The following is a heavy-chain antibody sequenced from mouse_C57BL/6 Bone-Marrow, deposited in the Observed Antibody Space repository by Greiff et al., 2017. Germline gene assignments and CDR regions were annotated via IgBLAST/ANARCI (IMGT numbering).Heavy chain of an antibody. CDR2: IDPSDSYT. D-gene: IGHD1-1*01. CDR3: AREEFITTVVAPYYDAMDY. J-gene: IGHJ4*01. CDR1: GYTFTSYW. Sequence: QVQLQQPGAELVMPGASVKLSCKASGYTFTSYWMHWVKQRPGQGLEWIGEIDPSDSYTNNNQKFKGKSTLTVDKSSSTAYMQLSSLTSEDSAVYYSAREEFITTVVAPYYDAMDYWGQGTSVTVSS. V-gene: IGHV1-69*01.